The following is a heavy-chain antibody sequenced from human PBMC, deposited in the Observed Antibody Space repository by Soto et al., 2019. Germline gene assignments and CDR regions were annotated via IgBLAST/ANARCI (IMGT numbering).Heavy chain of an antibody. V-gene: IGHV3-30-3*01. CDR2: ISYDGNNE. D-gene: IGHD1-26*01. CDR1: GFTFSAYT. Sequence: QVQLVESGGGVVQPGRSLRLSCADSGFTFSAYTMHSVRQPPGKGLEWVAVISYDGNNERYTDPVKGRFTFSRDNSKSTLYLQMNSLKSEDTAVYYCARDVYSGRSDGFDIWGQGTMVTVSS. CDR3: ARDVYSGRSDGFDI. J-gene: IGHJ3*02.